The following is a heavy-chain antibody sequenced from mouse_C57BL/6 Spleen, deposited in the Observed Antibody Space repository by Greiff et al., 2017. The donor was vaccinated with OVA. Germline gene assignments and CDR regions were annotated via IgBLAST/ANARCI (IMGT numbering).Heavy chain of an antibody. Sequence: QVQLKESGAELVRPGASVKLSCKASGYTFTDYYINWVKQRPGQGLEWIARIYPGSGNTYYNEKFKGKATLTAEKSSSTAYMQLSSLTSEDSAVYFCARVFPLLDAMDYWGQGTSVTVSS. CDR1: GYTFTDYY. CDR2: IYPGSGNT. CDR3: ARVFPLLDAMDY. V-gene: IGHV1-76*01. D-gene: IGHD1-1*01. J-gene: IGHJ4*01.